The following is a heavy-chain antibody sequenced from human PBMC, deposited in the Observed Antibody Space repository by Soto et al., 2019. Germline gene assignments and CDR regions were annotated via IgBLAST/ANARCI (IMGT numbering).Heavy chain of an antibody. CDR1: GGTFSSYA. J-gene: IGHJ5*02. Sequence: QVQLVQSGAEVKKPGSSVKFSCKASGGTFSSYAISWVRQAPGQGLEWMGGIIPIFGTANYAQKFQGRVTITADKSTSTAYMELSSLRSEDTAVYYCARLMVYYYDSSGLNWFDPWGQGTLVTVSS. CDR3: ARLMVYYYDSSGLNWFDP. D-gene: IGHD3-22*01. CDR2: IIPIFGTA. V-gene: IGHV1-69*06.